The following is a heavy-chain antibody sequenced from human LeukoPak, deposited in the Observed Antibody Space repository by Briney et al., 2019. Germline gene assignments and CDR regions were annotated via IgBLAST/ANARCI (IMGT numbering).Heavy chain of an antibody. CDR3: ARYSLGTGIYYMDV. D-gene: IGHD1-1*01. V-gene: IGHV5-51*01. Sequence: KAGESLKISCKGSGYSFTSFWIGWVRQMPGKDLEWMGIIYPGDSDTRYSPSSQGQVTISADKSISTAYLQWSSLKASDTAMYYCARYSLGTGIYYMDVWGKGTTVTVSS. J-gene: IGHJ6*03. CDR2: IYPGDSDT. CDR1: GYSFTSFW.